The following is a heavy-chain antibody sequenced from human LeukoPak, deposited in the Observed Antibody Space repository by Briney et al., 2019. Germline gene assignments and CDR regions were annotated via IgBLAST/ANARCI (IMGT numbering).Heavy chain of an antibody. D-gene: IGHD5-18*01. V-gene: IGHV1-18*01. CDR2: ITAYDGNT. J-gene: IGHJ4*02. CDR1: GYTFSRYG. Sequence: ASMKVSCKASGYTFSRYGITWVRQAPGQGLEWMGWITAYDGNTNFAQNFQARVTMTTDTSTSTAYMELRSLRSDDTAVYYCATSSRGYSYGLYLDYWGQGTLVTVSS. CDR3: ATSSRGYSYGLYLDY.